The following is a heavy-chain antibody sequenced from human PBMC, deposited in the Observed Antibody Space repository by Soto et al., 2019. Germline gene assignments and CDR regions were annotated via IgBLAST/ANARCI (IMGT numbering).Heavy chain of an antibody. V-gene: IGHV3-30-3*01. CDR3: ARDVRWESKSSSQNGMDV. CDR1: EITFTRCT. Sequence: QVQLVESGGGVVQPGRSLRLSCTASEITFTRCTMHWVRLVPGKGLEWVALISYDGNTIYYTNSVKGRFTISRDNSRNTLYLQRNSLRPEDTATYYRARDVRWESKSSSQNGMDVWGQGTTVTVSS. D-gene: IGHD1-26*01. J-gene: IGHJ6*02. CDR2: ISYDGNTI.